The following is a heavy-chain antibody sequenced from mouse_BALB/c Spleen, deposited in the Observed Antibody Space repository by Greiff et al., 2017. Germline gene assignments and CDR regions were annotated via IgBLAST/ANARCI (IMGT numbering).Heavy chain of an antibody. D-gene: IGHD2-14*01. J-gene: IGHJ3*01. CDR1: GFNINDYY. CDR2: IDPENGNT. CDR3: ARCTYYRYRFAY. V-gene: IGHV14-1*02. Sequence: EVQLQQSGAELVRPGALVKLSCKASGFNINDYYMHWVKQRPEQGLEWIGWIDPENGNTIYDPKFQGKASITADTSTNTVYLQLSSLTSEDTAVYYCARCTYYRYRFAYWGQGTLVTVSA.